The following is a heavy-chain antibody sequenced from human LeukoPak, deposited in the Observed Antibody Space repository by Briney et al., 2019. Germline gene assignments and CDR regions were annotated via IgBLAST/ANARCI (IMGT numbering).Heavy chain of an antibody. D-gene: IGHD5-24*01. CDR3: VKEGHGDGYFDY. Sequence: GGSLRLSCAASGFTFSSYAMSWVRQAPGEELEWVSAISGSGGSTYYADSVKGRFTISRDNSKNTLYLQMNSLRAEDTAVYYCVKEGHGDGYFDYWGQGTLVTVSS. V-gene: IGHV3-23*01. CDR1: GFTFSSYA. J-gene: IGHJ4*02. CDR2: ISGSGGST.